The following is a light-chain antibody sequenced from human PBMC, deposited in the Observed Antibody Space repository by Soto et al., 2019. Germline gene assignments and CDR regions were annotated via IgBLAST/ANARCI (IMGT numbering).Light chain of an antibody. CDR1: NSDVGTYNL. V-gene: IGLV2-23*02. CDR2: EVS. J-gene: IGLJ1*01. Sequence: QSALTQPASVSWSPGQSITISCTGTNSDVGTYNLVSWYQQHPCKAPKLMIYEVSKRSSGVSNRFSGPKSGNTASLTISGSQAEDEADYYCFSYAGSSTYVLGTGTKLTGL. CDR3: FSYAGSSTYV.